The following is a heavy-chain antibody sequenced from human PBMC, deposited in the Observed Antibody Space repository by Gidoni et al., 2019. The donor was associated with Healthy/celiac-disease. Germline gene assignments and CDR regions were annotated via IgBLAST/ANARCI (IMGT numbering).Heavy chain of an antibody. CDR3: ASIDDYGGNLDY. J-gene: IGHJ4*02. CDR1: GSSISSYY. Sequence: QVQLQESGTGLAQPSATLSLTRTVSGSSISSYYWSSIRQPPGKDLEWIEYIYYSGSTNYNPSPKSRVTISVDTSKNQFSLMLSPVTVADTAVYYCASIDDYGGNLDYWGQGTLVTVSS. CDR2: IYYSGST. V-gene: IGHV4-59*01. D-gene: IGHD4-17*01.